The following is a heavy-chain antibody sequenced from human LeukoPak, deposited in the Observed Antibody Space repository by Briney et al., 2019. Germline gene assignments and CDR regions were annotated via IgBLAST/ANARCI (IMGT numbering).Heavy chain of an antibody. Sequence: PSETLSLTCAVYGGSFSGCYWSWIRQPPGKGLEWIGEINHSGSTNYNPSLKSRVTISVDTSKNQFSLKLSSVTAADTAVYYCARRHGYVWGSYRPAPFDYWGRGTLVTVSS. CDR1: GGSFSGCY. CDR3: ARRHGYVWGSYRPAPFDY. J-gene: IGHJ4*02. D-gene: IGHD3-16*02. CDR2: INHSGST. V-gene: IGHV4-34*01.